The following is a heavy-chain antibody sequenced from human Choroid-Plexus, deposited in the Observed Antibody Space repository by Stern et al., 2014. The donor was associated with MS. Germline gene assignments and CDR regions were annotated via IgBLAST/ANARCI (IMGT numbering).Heavy chain of an antibody. CDR2: VSHDGSYK. CDR3: AKDRQYLTYFFDH. V-gene: IGHV3-30*18. Sequence: VQLVESGGGVVQPGRPLRLSCVASGFTFGSCAMHWVRQAPGKGLEWVGGVSHDGSYKYYAYSVKGRFTISRDNSQNTLYMQMSSLRPEDTAVYYCAKDRQYLTYFFDHWGQGSLVTVSS. D-gene: IGHD2/OR15-2a*01. CDR1: GFTFGSCA. J-gene: IGHJ5*02.